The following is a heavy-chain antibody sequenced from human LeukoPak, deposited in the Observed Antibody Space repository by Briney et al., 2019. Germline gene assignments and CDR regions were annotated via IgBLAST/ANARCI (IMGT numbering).Heavy chain of an antibody. Sequence: QPGGSLRLSCAASGFTFNSCWVSWVRQAPGKGLEWTANINEDGSEKHYVDSVEGRFTISRDNAKNSLYLQMNSLRVEDTALYYCTRGDSSSKIDYWGQGILVIVSS. CDR2: INEDGSEK. CDR1: GFTFNSCW. V-gene: IGHV3-7*01. D-gene: IGHD6-6*01. CDR3: TRGDSSSKIDY. J-gene: IGHJ4*02.